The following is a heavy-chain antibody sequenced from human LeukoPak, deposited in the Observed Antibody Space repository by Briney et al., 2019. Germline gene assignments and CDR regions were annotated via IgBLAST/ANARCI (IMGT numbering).Heavy chain of an antibody. D-gene: IGHD2-2*01. CDR1: GFTFSSYW. J-gene: IGHJ3*02. CDR2: IKQDGREK. CDR3: ARGEAYCSSTSCRAFDI. V-gene: IGHV3-7*03. Sequence: GGSLRLSCAASGFTFSSYWMSWVRQAPGKGLECVANIKQDGREKYYVDSVKGRFTISRDNAKNSLYLKMNSLRAEDTAVYYCARGEAYCSSTSCRAFDIWGQGKMVTVSS.